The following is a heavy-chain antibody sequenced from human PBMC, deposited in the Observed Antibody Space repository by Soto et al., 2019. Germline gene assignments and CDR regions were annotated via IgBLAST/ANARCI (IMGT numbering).Heavy chain of an antibody. CDR2: VYFTGST. D-gene: IGHD3-3*01. V-gene: IGHV4-59*01. Sequence: SETLSLTCTVSRGSISTYYWSWIRQPPGKGLEWIGYVYFTGSTNYNPSLKSRVTTSVDTSKNQFSLELSSVTAADTAVYYCARDGVVPSAPYYGMDVWGQGTTVTVSS. CDR3: ARDGVVPSAPYYGMDV. CDR1: RGSISTYY. J-gene: IGHJ6*02.